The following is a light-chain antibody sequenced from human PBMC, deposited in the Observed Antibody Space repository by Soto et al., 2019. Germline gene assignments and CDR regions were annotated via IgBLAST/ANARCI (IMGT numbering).Light chain of an antibody. Sequence: EIVLTQSPATLSLSPGERATLSCRASQSVGSSLAWYQQRPGQAPRLLIYDVSNGATGVPARFSGSGSGTDFTLTISNLEPEDFAVYYCQQRSSSITFGQGTRLEIK. CDR3: QQRSSSIT. CDR1: QSVGSS. CDR2: DVS. J-gene: IGKJ5*01. V-gene: IGKV3-11*01.